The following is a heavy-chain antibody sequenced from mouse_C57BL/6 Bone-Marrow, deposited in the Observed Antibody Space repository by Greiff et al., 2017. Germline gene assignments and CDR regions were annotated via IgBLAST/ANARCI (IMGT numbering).Heavy chain of an antibody. D-gene: IGHD2-1*01. CDR3: CRIAIYYGNYAWFAY. V-gene: IGHV1-69*01. CDR2: IDPSDSDT. CDR1: GYTFTSYW. J-gene: IGHJ3*01. Sequence: QVQLQQPGAELVMPGASVKLSCKASGYTFTSYWMHWVKQRPGQGLEWIGEIDPSDSDTNYNQKFKGKSTLTVDKSSSTAYMQLSSLTSEDSAVSYYCRIAIYYGNYAWFAYWGQGTLVTVSA.